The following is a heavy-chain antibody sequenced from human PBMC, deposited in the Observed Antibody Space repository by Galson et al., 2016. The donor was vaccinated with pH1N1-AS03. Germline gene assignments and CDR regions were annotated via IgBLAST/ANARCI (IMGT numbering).Heavy chain of an antibody. D-gene: IGHD6-19*01. V-gene: IGHV3-21*01. CDR1: GFPFSGYS. J-gene: IGHJ4*02. CDR3: ARAGPSQCISVAGSFDF. CDR2: ISTTSSSI. Sequence: SLRLSCAASGFPFSGYSMNWVRQAPGKGLEWVSFISTTSSSIYYADSVKGRFTISRDNAKNSLFLQMNSLRDEDTAVYYCARAGPSQCISVAGSFDFWGQGTLVTVSS.